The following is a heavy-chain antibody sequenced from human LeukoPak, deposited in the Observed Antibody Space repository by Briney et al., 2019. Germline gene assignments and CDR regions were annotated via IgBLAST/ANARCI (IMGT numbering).Heavy chain of an antibody. D-gene: IGHD3-22*01. CDR3: AADYYDSSGSLERGMDV. Sequence: GGSLRLSCAASGFTFSSYAMQWVRQARGQRLEWIGWIVVGSGNTNYAQKFQERVTITRDMSTSTAYMELSSLRSEDTAVYYCAADYYDSSGSLERGMDVWGQGTTVTVSS. J-gene: IGHJ6*02. CDR2: IVVGSGNT. V-gene: IGHV1-58*02. CDR1: GFTFSSYA.